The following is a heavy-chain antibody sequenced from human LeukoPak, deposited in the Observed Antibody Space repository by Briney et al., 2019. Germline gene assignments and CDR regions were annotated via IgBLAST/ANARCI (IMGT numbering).Heavy chain of an antibody. CDR3: AKGDGEFEY. D-gene: IGHD3-10*01. J-gene: IGHJ4*02. CDR2: IYPSDSDT. Sequence: GESLKISCEASGHKFTSYWIGWMRQMPGKGLEWMGVIYPSDSDTRYNLSFEGQVTISADKSINTAYLQWSSLRPSDTAVYYCAKGDGEFEYWGQGTLVTVSS. V-gene: IGHV5-51*01. CDR1: GHKFTSYW.